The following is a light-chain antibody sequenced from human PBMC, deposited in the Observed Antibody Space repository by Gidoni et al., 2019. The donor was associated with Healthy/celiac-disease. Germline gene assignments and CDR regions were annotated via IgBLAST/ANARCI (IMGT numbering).Light chain of an antibody. J-gene: IGLJ2*01. CDR1: RSDVGGYNY. CDR2: EVS. CDR3: SSYTSSSNVV. Sequence: QSALTQPASVYGSLGQSITISCTGTRSDVGGYNYVSWYQQHAGKAPKLLIYEVSNRPSGVSNRFSGSKSGNTASLSIAWLQAEDEADYYCSSYTSSSNVVFGGGTKLTVL. V-gene: IGLV2-14*01.